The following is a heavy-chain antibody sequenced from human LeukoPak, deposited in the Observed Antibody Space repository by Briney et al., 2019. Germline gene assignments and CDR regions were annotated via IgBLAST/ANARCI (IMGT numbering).Heavy chain of an antibody. D-gene: IGHD3-10*01. CDR1: GGSISSYY. Sequence: PSETLSLTCTVFGGSISSYYWSWIRQPPGKGLEWIGYIYYSGSTNYNPSLKSRVTISVDTSKNRFSLKLTSVTAADTAAYYCARVEEGYGSGRRENYYYYYMDVWGKGTTVTISS. V-gene: IGHV4-59*01. J-gene: IGHJ6*03. CDR2: IYYSGST. CDR3: ARVEEGYGSGRRENYYYYYMDV.